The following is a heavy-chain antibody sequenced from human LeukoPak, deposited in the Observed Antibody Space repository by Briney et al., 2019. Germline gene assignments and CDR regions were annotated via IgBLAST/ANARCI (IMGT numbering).Heavy chain of an antibody. CDR2: ISYDGSNK. Sequence: GGSLTLSCPASGFTFSSYGMHWVRQPPGKGLGWVAVISYDGSNKYYADSVKGRFTISRDNSKNTLYLQMNSLRAEDTAVYYCAKGTANWNYVFDYWGQGTLVTVSS. D-gene: IGHD1-7*01. CDR1: GFTFSSYG. J-gene: IGHJ4*02. V-gene: IGHV3-30*18. CDR3: AKGTANWNYVFDY.